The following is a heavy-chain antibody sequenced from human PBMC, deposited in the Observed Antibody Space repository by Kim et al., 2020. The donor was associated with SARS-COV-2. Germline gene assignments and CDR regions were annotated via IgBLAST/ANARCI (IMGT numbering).Heavy chain of an antibody. Sequence: VKGRFTLSRDNSNSTLYLQMNSLRAEDTAVYYCAKIHLGDLDTTTSYAHVYWGQGTLVTVSS. J-gene: IGHJ4*02. D-gene: IGHD3-16*01. CDR3: AKIHLGDLDTTTSYAHVY. V-gene: IGHV3-30*02.